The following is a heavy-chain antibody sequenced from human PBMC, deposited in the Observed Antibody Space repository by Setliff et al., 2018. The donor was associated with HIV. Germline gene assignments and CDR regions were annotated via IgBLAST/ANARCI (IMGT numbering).Heavy chain of an antibody. CDR3: ATVRIVGATEFDY. CDR1: GYTFTNYF. V-gene: IGHV1-69-2*01. J-gene: IGHJ4*02. Sequence: ASVKVSCKASGYTFTNYFMHWVRQAPGEGLEWVGRVDPEDGKTRYAMKFQGSVTISADTSTDTTYLSLTSLRSQDTAVYYCATVRIVGATEFDYWGQGTVVTVSS. D-gene: IGHD1-26*01. CDR2: VDPEDGKT.